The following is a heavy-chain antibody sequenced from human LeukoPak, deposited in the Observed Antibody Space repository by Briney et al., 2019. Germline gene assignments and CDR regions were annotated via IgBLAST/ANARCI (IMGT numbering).Heavy chain of an antibody. D-gene: IGHD3-16*01. CDR1: GFIFSNYA. V-gene: IGHV3-30-3*01. CDR2: ISYDGSNK. CDR3: ARVTFGDGYFDY. J-gene: IGHJ4*02. Sequence: PGGSLRLSCAASGFIFSNYAMHWVRQAPGKGLEWVAVISYDGSNKFYADSVKGRFTISRDNSKNTLFLQMNSLRAEDTAVHYCARVTFGDGYFDYWGQGTLVTVSS.